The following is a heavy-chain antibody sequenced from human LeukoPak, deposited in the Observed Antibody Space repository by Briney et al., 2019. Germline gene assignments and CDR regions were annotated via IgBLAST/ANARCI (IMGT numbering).Heavy chain of an antibody. CDR1: GYTFTGYY. D-gene: IGHD5-12*01. J-gene: IGHJ4*02. CDR2: INPNSGGT. CDR3: ARGGLRPLVITYYFDY. V-gene: IGHV1-2*02. Sequence: ASVKVSCKASGYTFTGYYMHWVRQGPGQGLEWMGWINPNSGGTNYAQKFQGRVTMTRDTSISTAYMELSRLRSDDTAVYYCARGGLRPLVITYYFDYWGQGTLVTVSS.